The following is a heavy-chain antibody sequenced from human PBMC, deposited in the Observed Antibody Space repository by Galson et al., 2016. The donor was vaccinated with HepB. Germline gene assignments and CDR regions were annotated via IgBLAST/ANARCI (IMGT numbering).Heavy chain of an antibody. J-gene: IGHJ4*02. CDR2: IYPGDSDT. V-gene: IGHV5-51*01. CDR1: GYSFTTYW. D-gene: IGHD6-6*01. CDR3: ARRQGSSFSFDY. Sequence: QSGAEVKKPGESLKISCKSSGYSFTTYWIGWVRQMPGKGLECMGIIYPGDSDTRYSPSFQGQVTISADKSISTAYLLWSSLKASDTAIYYCARRQGSSFSFDYWGQGTLVTVSS.